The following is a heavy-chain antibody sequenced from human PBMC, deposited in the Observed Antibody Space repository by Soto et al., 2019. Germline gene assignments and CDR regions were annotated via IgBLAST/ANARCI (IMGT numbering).Heavy chain of an antibody. CDR3: AHGATSINHGYDY. D-gene: IGHD1-26*01. V-gene: IGHV2-5*02. CDR2: VYWDDDK. J-gene: IGHJ4*02. Sequence: QITLRESGPTLVKPTQTLTLTCTFSGFSVRSSGVAVGWIRQPPGKALEWLALVYWDDDKRYSPSLKNRLTITRDASQSQVVPPMPNMAPADTSTYYCAHGATSINHGYDYWGPGTLVTVSS. CDR1: GFSVRSSGVA.